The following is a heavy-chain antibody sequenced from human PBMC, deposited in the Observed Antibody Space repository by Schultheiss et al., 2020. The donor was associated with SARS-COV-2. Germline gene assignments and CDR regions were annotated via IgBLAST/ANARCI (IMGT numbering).Heavy chain of an antibody. CDR1: GASISSTNY. CDR2: VYHLGFT. V-gene: IGHV4-4*02. Sequence: GSLRLSCAVSGASISSTNYWSWVRQIPGKGLEWIGQVYHLGFTNYNPSLKSRVTLLVDKSNNQFSLKLTSVTAADTAVYYCARSNIQTSGPALRYYYGLDVWGRGTAVTVSS. D-gene: IGHD5-12*01. CDR3: ARSNIQTSGPALRYYYGLDV. J-gene: IGHJ6*02.